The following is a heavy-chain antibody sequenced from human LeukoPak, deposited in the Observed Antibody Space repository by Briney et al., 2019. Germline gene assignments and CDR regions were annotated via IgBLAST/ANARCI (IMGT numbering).Heavy chain of an antibody. CDR1: GFTFSSYA. V-gene: IGHV3-30*04. J-gene: IGHJ4*02. CDR2: ISYDGSNK. D-gene: IGHD3-10*01. Sequence: PGGSLRLSCAASGFTFSSYAMHWVRQAPGKGLEWVAVISYDGSNKYYADSVKGRFTISRDNSKNTLYLQMNSLRVEDTAVYFCAARKVRGVWFYLDYWGLGTLVTVSS. CDR3: AARKVRGVWFYLDY.